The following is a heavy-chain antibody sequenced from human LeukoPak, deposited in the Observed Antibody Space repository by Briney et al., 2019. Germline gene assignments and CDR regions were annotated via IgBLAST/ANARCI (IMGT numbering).Heavy chain of an antibody. CDR1: GFTFSSYA. Sequence: GGSLRLSCAASGFTFSSYAMHWVRQAPGKGLEWVAVISYDGSNKYYADSVKGRFTISRDNSKNTLYLQMNSLRAEDTAVYYCARDQNSYYYDSSGYSDYYYGMDVWGQGTTVTVSS. J-gene: IGHJ6*02. CDR2: ISYDGSNK. V-gene: IGHV3-30-3*01. D-gene: IGHD3-22*01. CDR3: ARDQNSYYYDSSGYSDYYYGMDV.